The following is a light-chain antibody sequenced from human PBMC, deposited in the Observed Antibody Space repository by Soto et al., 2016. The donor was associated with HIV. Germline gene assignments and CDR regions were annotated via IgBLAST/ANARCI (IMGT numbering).Light chain of an antibody. CDR3: MQALQTPL. Sequence: DTVMAQSPLYLSVTPGEPASISCRSSQNLLRANTYNYLDWYVQKPGQSPQLLIYLGSNRASGVPDRFSGSGSGTDFTLKISRVEAEDVGIYYCMQALQTPLFGGGTKVGDQ. CDR1: QNLLRANTYNY. CDR2: LGS. V-gene: IGKV2-28*01. J-gene: IGKJ4*01.